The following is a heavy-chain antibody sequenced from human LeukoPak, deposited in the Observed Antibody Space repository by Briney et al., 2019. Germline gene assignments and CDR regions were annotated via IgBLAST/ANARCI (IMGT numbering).Heavy chain of an antibody. V-gene: IGHV3-11*01. Sequence: GGSLRLSCAASGFTFSDYYMSWIRQAPGKGLEWVSYISSRGSTIYYADSVKGRFTISRDNSKNTLYLQMNSLRAEDTAVYYCARGRAVPATMGFYYYYYMDVWGKGTTVTVSS. CDR2: ISSRGSTI. J-gene: IGHJ6*03. D-gene: IGHD2-2*01. CDR3: ARGRAVPATMGFYYYYYMDV. CDR1: GFTFSDYY.